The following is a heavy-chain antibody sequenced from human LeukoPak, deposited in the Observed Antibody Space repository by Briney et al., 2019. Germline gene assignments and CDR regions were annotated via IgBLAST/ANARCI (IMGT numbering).Heavy chain of an antibody. D-gene: IGHD3-3*01. CDR1: GFTFSNYD. Sequence: GSLRLSCSASGFTFSNYDMNWVRQAPGKGLEWVSSIDSDSTYIHYADSVKGRFTISRDNSKNTLYLQMNSLRAEDTAVYYCAKDLQTTIFGVVVGPPFWFDPWGQGTLVTVSS. CDR2: IDSDSTYI. J-gene: IGHJ5*02. V-gene: IGHV3-21*01. CDR3: AKDLQTTIFGVVVGPPFWFDP.